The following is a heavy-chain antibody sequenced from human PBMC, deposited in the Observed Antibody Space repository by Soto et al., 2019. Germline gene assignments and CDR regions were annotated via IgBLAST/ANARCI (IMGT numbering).Heavy chain of an antibody. D-gene: IGHD3-10*01. CDR3: ARESDYYGSGSYYIAALADP. Sequence: EVQLVESGGGLVQPGGSLRLSCAASGFTFSSYWMSWVRQAPGKGLEWVANIKQDGSEKYYVDSVKGRFTISRDNAKNSLYLQMNSLRAEDTAVYYCARESDYYGSGSYYIAALADPWGQGTLVTVSS. V-gene: IGHV3-7*01. J-gene: IGHJ5*02. CDR2: IKQDGSEK. CDR1: GFTFSSYW.